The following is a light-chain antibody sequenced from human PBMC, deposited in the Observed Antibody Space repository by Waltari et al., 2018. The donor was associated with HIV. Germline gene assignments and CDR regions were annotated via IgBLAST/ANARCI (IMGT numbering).Light chain of an antibody. CDR2: WAS. V-gene: IGKV4-1*01. CDR3: HQSYITPWT. J-gene: IGKJ1*01. Sequence: DIVMTQSPDSLAVSLGVRATITCKSSQRVLYCSNNKNYLAWYQKKPGQPPKLRIYWASTREFGVPDRFSVSGSGTDFTLTISSLQAEGVAVYYCHQSYITPWTFGRGTKVEIK. CDR1: QRVLYCSNNKNY.